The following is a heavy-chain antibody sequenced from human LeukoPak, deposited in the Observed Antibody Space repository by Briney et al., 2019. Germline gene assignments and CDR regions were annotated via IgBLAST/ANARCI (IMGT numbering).Heavy chain of an antibody. CDR2: ISSSSSYI. V-gene: IGHV3-21*01. CDR3: ARDQFERITIFGVALPYYYYYYYMDV. J-gene: IGHJ6*03. D-gene: IGHD3-3*01. Sequence: GGSLRLSCAASGFTFSSYSMNWVRQAPGKGLEWVSSISSSSSYIYYADSVKGRFTISRDNAKSSLYLQMNSLRAEDTAVYYCARDQFERITIFGVALPYYYYYYYMDVWGKGTTVTVSS. CDR1: GFTFSSYS.